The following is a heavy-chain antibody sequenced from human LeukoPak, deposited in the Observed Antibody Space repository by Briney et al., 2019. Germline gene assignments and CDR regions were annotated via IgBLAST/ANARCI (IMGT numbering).Heavy chain of an antibody. J-gene: IGHJ4*02. CDR1: GGSFSGHY. D-gene: IGHD1-14*01. CDR2: INQSRST. Sequence: PSETLSLTCVVYGGSFSGHYWSWIRQPPGRGLEWIGEINQSRSTNYNPSLKSRVTISVDTSKNQFSLKLSSVTAADTAVYYCARGFSELPSAPEYDYWGQGTLVTVSS. CDR3: ARGFSELPSAPEYDY. V-gene: IGHV4-34*01.